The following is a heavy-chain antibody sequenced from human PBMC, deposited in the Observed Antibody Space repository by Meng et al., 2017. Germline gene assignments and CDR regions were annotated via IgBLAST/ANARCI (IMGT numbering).Heavy chain of an antibody. CDR2: INPNSGGT. J-gene: IGHJ4*02. D-gene: IGHD3-10*01. CDR1: GYTFTGYY. CDR3: ARMNYGSGSRRLDY. V-gene: IGHV1-2*06. Sequence: QVQLVPSGVEGKKPGASVKVSCKASGYTFTGYYMHWVRQAPGQGLEWMGRINPNSGGTNYAQKFQGRVTMTRDTSISTAYMELSRLRSDDTAVYYCARMNYGSGSRRLDYWGQGTLVTVSS.